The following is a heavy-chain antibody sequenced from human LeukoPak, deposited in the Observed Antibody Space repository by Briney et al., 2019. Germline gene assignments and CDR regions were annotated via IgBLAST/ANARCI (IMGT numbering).Heavy chain of an antibody. Sequence: GGSLRLSCATSGFTFSSYWMHWVRQGPGKGLVWVSGIKGDGSSIKYADSVKGRFTISRDNSKNTLNLQMNSLRAEDTAVYYCVKDRTGTYTLDYWGQGTLVTVSS. V-gene: IGHV3-74*03. CDR2: IKGDGSSI. D-gene: IGHD3-10*01. J-gene: IGHJ4*02. CDR1: GFTFSSYW. CDR3: VKDRTGTYTLDY.